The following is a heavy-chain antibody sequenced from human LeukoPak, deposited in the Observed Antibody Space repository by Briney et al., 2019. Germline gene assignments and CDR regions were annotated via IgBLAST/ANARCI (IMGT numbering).Heavy chain of an antibody. V-gene: IGHV4-31*03. Sequence: SETLPLTCTVSGGSISSGGYYWSWIRQHPGKGLEWIGYIYYSGSTYYNPSLKSRVTISVDTSKNQFSLKLSSVTAADTAVYYCASSSRTYFDYWGQGTLVTVSS. CDR2: IYYSGST. CDR1: GGSISSGGYY. CDR3: ASSSRTYFDY. J-gene: IGHJ4*02.